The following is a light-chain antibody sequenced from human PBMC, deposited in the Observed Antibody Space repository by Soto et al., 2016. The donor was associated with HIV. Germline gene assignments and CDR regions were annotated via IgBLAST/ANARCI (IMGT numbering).Light chain of an antibody. V-gene: IGKV1-12*01. J-gene: IGKJ2*01. CDR1: QDISSW. CDR3: QQSDSPPYT. CDR2: VAS. Sequence: DIQMTQSPSSVSASVGDRVTITCRASQDISSWLAWYQQKPGKAPKLLIYVASSLQSGVPSRFSGSGSGTSFTLNIRSAQPEDSATYFCQQSDSPPYTFGQGTKVQI.